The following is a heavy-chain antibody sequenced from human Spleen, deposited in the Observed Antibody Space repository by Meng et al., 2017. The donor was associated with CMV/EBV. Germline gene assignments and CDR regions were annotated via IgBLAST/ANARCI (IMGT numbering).Heavy chain of an antibody. CDR3: ARDLHIVIVPSADYYYYYYAMDV. V-gene: IGHV1-18*01. CDR2: ISTCNGNT. Sequence: ASVKVSCKPSGYTFTDYGVSWVRQAPGQGLEWMGWISTCNGNTNYAQKFQDRVTMTTDTSTSTAYMELRSLRSDDTAVYYCARDLHIVIVPSADYYYYYYAMDVWGQGTTVTVSS. J-gene: IGHJ6*02. D-gene: IGHD2-2*01. CDR1: GYTFTDYG.